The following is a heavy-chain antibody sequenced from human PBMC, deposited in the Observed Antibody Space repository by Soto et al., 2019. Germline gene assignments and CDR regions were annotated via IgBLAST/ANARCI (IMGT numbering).Heavy chain of an antibody. V-gene: IGHV4-34*01. CDR2: INHSGST. CDR1: GGSFSGYY. Sequence: SETLSLTCAVYGGSFSGYYWSWIRQPPGKGLEWIGEINHSGSTNYNPSLKSRVTISVDTSKNQFSLKLSSVTAADTAVYYCARGGQQLVWNWFDPWGQGTLVSVSS. CDR3: ARGGQQLVWNWFDP. D-gene: IGHD6-13*01. J-gene: IGHJ5*02.